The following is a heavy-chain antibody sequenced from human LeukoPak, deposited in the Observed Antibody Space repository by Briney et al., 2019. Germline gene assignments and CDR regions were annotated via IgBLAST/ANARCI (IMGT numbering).Heavy chain of an antibody. CDR2: INPNGGGT. CDR3: ARGSSNYDYVWGSYPELYYFDY. Sequence: ASVKVSCKASGYTFTGYYMHWVRQAPGQGLEWMGWINPNGGGTNYAQKFQGRVTMTRDTSISTAYMELSRLRSDDTAVYYCARGSSNYDYVWGSYPELYYFDYWGQGTLVTVSS. J-gene: IGHJ4*02. V-gene: IGHV1-2*02. CDR1: GYTFTGYY. D-gene: IGHD3-16*02.